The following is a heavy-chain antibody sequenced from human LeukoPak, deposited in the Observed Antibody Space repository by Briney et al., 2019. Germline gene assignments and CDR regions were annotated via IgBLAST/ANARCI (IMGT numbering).Heavy chain of an antibody. CDR1: GGSFSGYY. CDR3: ARRGYSSGWYADY. CDR2: INHSGST. D-gene: IGHD6-19*01. V-gene: IGHV4-34*01. J-gene: IGHJ4*02. Sequence: PSETLSLTCAVYGGSFSGYYWSWIRQPPGKGLEWIGEINHSGSTNYNPSLKSRVTISVDTSKNQFSLKLSSVTAADTAVYYCARRGYSSGWYADYWGQGTLVTVSS.